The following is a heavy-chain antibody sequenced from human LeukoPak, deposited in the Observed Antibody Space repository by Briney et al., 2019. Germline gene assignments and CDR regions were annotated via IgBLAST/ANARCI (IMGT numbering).Heavy chain of an antibody. V-gene: IGHV1-2*02. Sequence: ASVKVSCKASGYTFTDYHMHWVRQAPGQGLEWMGWINPNSGGTNYVQKFQGRVTMTRDTSISTAYMELSRLRSDDTAVYYCARVYYDSSGYGYFDYWGQGTLVTVSS. CDR1: GYTFTDYH. CDR3: ARVYYDSSGYGYFDY. CDR2: INPNSGGT. J-gene: IGHJ4*02. D-gene: IGHD3-22*01.